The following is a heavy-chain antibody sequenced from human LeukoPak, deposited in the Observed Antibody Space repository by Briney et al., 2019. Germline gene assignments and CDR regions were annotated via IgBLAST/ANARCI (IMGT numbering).Heavy chain of an antibody. CDR2: INSDGSST. CDR3: TRQQLDAFDI. V-gene: IGHV3-74*01. CDR1: GFTFSTYL. Sequence: GGPLRLSGAASGFTFSTYLMHWVRQAPGTGLVWVSRINSDGSSTTYADSVKGRFTITRDNAKNTLSLQMNSLRAEDTAVYYCTRQQLDAFDIWGPGTMVTVSS. D-gene: IGHD6-13*01. J-gene: IGHJ3*02.